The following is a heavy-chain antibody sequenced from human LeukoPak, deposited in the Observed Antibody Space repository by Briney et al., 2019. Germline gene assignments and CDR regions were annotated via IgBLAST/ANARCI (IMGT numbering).Heavy chain of an antibody. CDR3: AGGLLPGYSSS. D-gene: IGHD6-13*01. CDR2: MNTYSGNT. CDR1: GYTFTSYD. J-gene: IGHJ4*02. Sequence: ASVTVSCTVSGYTFTSYDIYWVRQATGQGLEWVGWMNTYSGNTGYAHTFQGRLTMTRNTSISTAYMELSRLRAEDTAVYYCAGGLLPGYSSSWGQGTLVTVSS. V-gene: IGHV1-8*01.